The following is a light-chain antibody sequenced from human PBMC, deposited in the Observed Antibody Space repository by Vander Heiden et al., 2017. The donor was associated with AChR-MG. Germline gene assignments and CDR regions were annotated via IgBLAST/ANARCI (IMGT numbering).Light chain of an antibody. V-gene: IGLV3-19*01. J-gene: IGLJ3*02. CDR1: SLRSYY. Sequence: SSELTQDPAVSVALGPTVRITCQGDSLRSYYASWYQQKPGQAAVLVIYGKNNRPSGIPDRFSGSSSGNTASLTITGAQAEDEADYYCNSRDSSGNHPSVFGGGTKLTVL. CDR2: GKN. CDR3: NSRDSSGNHPSV.